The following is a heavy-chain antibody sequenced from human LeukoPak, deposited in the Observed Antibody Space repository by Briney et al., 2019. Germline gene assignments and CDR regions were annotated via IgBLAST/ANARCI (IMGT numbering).Heavy chain of an antibody. J-gene: IGHJ6*02. CDR1: GCSISSYY. CDR3: ARIQYGMDV. CDR2: IYYSGSN. V-gene: IGHV4-59*08. D-gene: IGHD5-18*01. Sequence: PSETLSLSCTVSGCSISSYYWSWIRQPPGKGLEWIGYIYYSGSNNYNPSLKSRVTISVDTSKNQFSLKLSTVTAADTAVYYCARIQYGMDVWGQGTTVTVSS.